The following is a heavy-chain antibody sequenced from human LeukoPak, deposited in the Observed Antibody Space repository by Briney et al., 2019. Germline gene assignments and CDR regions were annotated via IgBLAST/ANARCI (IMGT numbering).Heavy chain of an antibody. CDR3: AKDRLVPTATGEFDY. CDR1: GFTFSSYA. D-gene: IGHD2-2*01. CDR2: ISGSGGST. J-gene: IGHJ4*02. Sequence: GGSLRLSCAASGFTFSSYAMSWVRQAPGKGLEWVSAISGSGGSTYYADSVKGRFTISRDNSKNTLYLQMKSLRAEDTAVYYCAKDRLVPTATGEFDYWGQGTLVTVSS. V-gene: IGHV3-23*01.